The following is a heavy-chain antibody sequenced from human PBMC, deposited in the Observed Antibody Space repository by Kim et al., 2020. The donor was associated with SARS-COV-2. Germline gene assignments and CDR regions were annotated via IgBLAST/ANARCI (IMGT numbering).Heavy chain of an antibody. J-gene: IGHJ6*02. V-gene: IGHV3-7*01. CDR1: GFTFSSYW. CDR2: IKQDGSEK. Sequence: GGSLRLSCAASGFTFSSYWMSWVRQAPGKGLEWVANIKQDGSEKYYVDSVKGRFTISRDKAKNSLYLQMNSLRAEDTAVYYCARECRACRPKLWVPTDYYYGIDVWGQGTTVTVSS. CDR3: ARECRACRPKLWVPTDYYYGIDV. D-gene: IGHD3-16*01.